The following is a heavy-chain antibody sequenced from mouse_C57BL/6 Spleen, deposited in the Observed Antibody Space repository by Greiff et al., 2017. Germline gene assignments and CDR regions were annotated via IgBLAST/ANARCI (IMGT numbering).Heavy chain of an antibody. CDR2: ISSGGSYT. CDR3: ARVTVTRAMDY. CDR1: GFTFSSYG. V-gene: IGHV5-6*01. Sequence: EVMLVESGGDLVKPGGSLKLSCAASGFTFSSYGMSWVRQTPDKRLEWVATISSGGSYTYYPDSVKGRFTISRDNAKNTLYLQMSSLKSEDTAMYYCARVTVTRAMDYWGQGTSVTVSS. D-gene: IGHD4-1*01. J-gene: IGHJ4*01.